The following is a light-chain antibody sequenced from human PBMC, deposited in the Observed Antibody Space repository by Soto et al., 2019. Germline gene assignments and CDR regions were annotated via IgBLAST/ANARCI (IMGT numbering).Light chain of an antibody. J-gene: IGKJ2*01. CDR3: QQYGSSPYT. CDR1: QSVSSGS. V-gene: IGKV3-20*01. Sequence: EIVLTQSPGTLYLSPGERATLSCRASQSVSSGSLAWYQQKLGQAPRLLLFGASNRTTGIPDRFSGSGSGTDSTLTISRLEPEDFAVYSCQQYGSSPYTFGQGTKLEI. CDR2: GAS.